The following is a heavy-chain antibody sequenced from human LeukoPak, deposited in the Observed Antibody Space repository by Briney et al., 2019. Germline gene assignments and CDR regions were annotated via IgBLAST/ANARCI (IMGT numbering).Heavy chain of an antibody. V-gene: IGHV5-51*01. Sequence: GESLKISCQGSGYRFTNYWIGWVRQMPGKGLEWMGIIYPGDSNTRYSPSFQGQVTISADKSISTAYLQWSSLKASDTAMHYCARFAQSSGTYYAAFDYWGQGTLVTVSS. D-gene: IGHD3-10*01. CDR3: ARFAQSSGTYYAAFDY. CDR2: IYPGDSNT. J-gene: IGHJ4*02. CDR1: GYRFTNYW.